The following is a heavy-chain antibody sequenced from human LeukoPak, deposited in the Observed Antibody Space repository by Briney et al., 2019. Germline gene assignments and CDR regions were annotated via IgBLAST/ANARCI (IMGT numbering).Heavy chain of an antibody. Sequence: GGSLRLSCVASGFTFSSYSMNWVRQPPGKGPEWVSYISSDDTTIYYADSVKGRFTISRDNAKNSLYLQMNSLRAEDTAVYYCARRGVTMIVVVNYFDYWGQGTLVTVSS. D-gene: IGHD3-22*01. CDR1: GFTFSSYS. CDR3: ARRGVTMIVVVNYFDY. V-gene: IGHV3-48*01. CDR2: ISSDDTTI. J-gene: IGHJ4*02.